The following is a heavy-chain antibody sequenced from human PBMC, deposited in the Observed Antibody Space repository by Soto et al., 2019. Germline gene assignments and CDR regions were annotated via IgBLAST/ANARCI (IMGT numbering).Heavy chain of an antibody. CDR2: IIPIFGTA. D-gene: IGHD4-17*01. Sequence: VGSGNLSLKTGGGGFSSYAISWVRQAPGQGLEWMGGIIPIFGTANYAQKLQGRVTITADKSTSTAYMELSSLRSEDTAVYYCARAATVTTFRRYFDYWGQGTMVTGSS. CDR1: GGGFSSYA. CDR3: ARAATVTTFRRYFDY. J-gene: IGHJ4*02. V-gene: IGHV1-69*06.